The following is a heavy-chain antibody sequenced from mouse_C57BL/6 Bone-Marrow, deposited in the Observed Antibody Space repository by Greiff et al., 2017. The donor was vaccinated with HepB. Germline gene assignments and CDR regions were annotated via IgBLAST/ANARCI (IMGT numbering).Heavy chain of an antibody. Sequence: EVKLMESGGGLVQSGRSLRLSCAPSGFTFSDFYMEWVRQAPGKGLEWIAASRNKANDYTSEYSASVKGRFIVSRDTSQSILYLQMNALRAEDTAIYYCARDADGYYGVAYWGRGTLVTVSA. CDR1: GFTFSDFY. CDR2: SRNKANDYTS. J-gene: IGHJ3*01. D-gene: IGHD2-3*01. CDR3: ARDADGYYGVAY. V-gene: IGHV7-1*01.